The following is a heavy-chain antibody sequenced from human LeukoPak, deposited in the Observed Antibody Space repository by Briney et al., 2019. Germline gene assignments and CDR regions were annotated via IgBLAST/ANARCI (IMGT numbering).Heavy chain of an antibody. Sequence: GASVKVSCKASGYTFTSYGISWVRQAPGQGLEWMGGIIPIFGTANYAQKFQGRVTITADESTSTAYMELSSLRSEDTAVHYCARDVVYYDSSGYFHYYYYMDVWGKGTTVTISS. J-gene: IGHJ6*03. V-gene: IGHV1-69*13. CDR1: GYTFTSYG. D-gene: IGHD3-22*01. CDR2: IIPIFGTA. CDR3: ARDVVYYDSSGYFHYYYYMDV.